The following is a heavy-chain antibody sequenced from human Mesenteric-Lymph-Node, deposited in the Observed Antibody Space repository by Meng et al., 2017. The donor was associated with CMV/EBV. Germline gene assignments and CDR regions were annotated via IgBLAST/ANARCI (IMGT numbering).Heavy chain of an antibody. J-gene: IGHJ4*02. D-gene: IGHD3-10*01. CDR2: IYYSGST. V-gene: IGHV4-61*01. CDR1: GGSVSSGHSY. CDR3: ARDYGSYGSGMLGY. Sequence: SGGSVSSGHSYWSWIRQPPGKGLEWIGYIYYSGSTNSHPSLKSRVTISVDTSKDQFSLKLYSVTAADTAVYYCARDYGSYGSGMLGYWGQGTLVTVSS.